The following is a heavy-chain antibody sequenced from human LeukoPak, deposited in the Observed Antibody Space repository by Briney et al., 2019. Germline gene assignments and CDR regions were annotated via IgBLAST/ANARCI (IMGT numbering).Heavy chain of an antibody. CDR3: AKDRRVVPAATFDY. CDR2: ISGSGGST. V-gene: IGHV3-23*01. D-gene: IGHD2-2*01. J-gene: IGHJ4*02. Sequence: GGSLRLSCAAFGFSFRNYWMSWVRQAPGKGLEWVSAISGSGGSTYYADSVKGRFTISRDNSKNTLYLQMNSLRAEDTAVYYCAKDRRVVPAATFDYWGQGTLVTVSS. CDR1: GFSFRNYW.